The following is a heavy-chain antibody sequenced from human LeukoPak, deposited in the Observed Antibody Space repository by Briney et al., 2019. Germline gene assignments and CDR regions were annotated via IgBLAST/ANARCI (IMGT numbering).Heavy chain of an antibody. CDR1: GFTFSSYA. V-gene: IGHV3-64*01. J-gene: IGHJ3*02. Sequence: PGGSLRLSCAASGFTFSSYAMHWVRQAPGKGLEYVSAISSNGGSTYYANSVKGRFTISRDNSKNTLYLQMGSLRAEDMAVYYCARSLVPAAPSLAFDIWGQGTMVTVSS. CDR3: ARSLVPAAPSLAFDI. D-gene: IGHD2-2*01. CDR2: ISSNGGST.